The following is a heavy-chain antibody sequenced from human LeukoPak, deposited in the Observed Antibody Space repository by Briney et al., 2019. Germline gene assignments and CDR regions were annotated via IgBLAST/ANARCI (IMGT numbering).Heavy chain of an antibody. Sequence: SETLSLTCAVYGGSFSGYYWSWIRQPPGKGLEWIGYIYYSGSTNYNPSLKSRVTISVDTSKNQFSLKLSSVTAADTAVYYCARVRGITMVRGVIIMADYYFDYWGQGTLVTVSS. V-gene: IGHV4-59*12. CDR2: IYYSGST. CDR1: GGSFSGYY. D-gene: IGHD3-10*01. CDR3: ARVRGITMVRGVIIMADYYFDY. J-gene: IGHJ4*02.